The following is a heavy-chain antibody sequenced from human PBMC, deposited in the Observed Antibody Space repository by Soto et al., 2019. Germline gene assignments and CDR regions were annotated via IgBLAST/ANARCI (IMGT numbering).Heavy chain of an antibody. CDR3: AKESCSGATCYSGGSDY. D-gene: IGHD2-15*01. J-gene: IGHJ4*02. CDR1: GFTFSSYV. V-gene: IGHV3-23*01. Sequence: GGSLRLSCAASGFTFSSYVMSWVRQAPGKGLECVSVVSGTGDSTYYADSVKGRFTISRDNSKNTLYLQINSLRAEDTAVYYCAKESCSGATCYSGGSDYWGQGTLVTVSS. CDR2: VSGTGDST.